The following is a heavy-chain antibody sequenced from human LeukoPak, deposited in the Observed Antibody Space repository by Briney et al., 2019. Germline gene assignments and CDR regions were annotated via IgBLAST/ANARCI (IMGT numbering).Heavy chain of an antibody. V-gene: IGHV4-31*03. Sequence: ASQTLSLTCTVSGGSISSGGYYWSWIRQHPGKGLEWIGYIYYSGSTYYNPSLKSRVTISVDTSKNQFSLKLSSVIAADTAVYYCASSPDYDYSNYERSGYFDYWGQGTLVTVSS. CDR3: ASSPDYDYSNYERSGYFDY. CDR2: IYYSGST. D-gene: IGHD4-11*01. CDR1: GGSISSGGYY. J-gene: IGHJ4*02.